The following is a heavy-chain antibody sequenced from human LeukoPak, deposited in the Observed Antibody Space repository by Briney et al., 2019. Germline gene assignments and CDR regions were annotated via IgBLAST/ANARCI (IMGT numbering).Heavy chain of an antibody. Sequence: SETLSLTCTVSGGSIGSGDYYWSWIRQPPGKGLEWIGYIYDSGSTYYNPSLKSRLTISVDTSKSQFSLNLSSVTAADTAVYYCARDSRGNSDHHYYGTDVWGQGTTVTVSS. V-gene: IGHV4-30-4*01. CDR1: GGSIGSGDYY. D-gene: IGHD4-23*01. J-gene: IGHJ6*02. CDR2: IYDSGST. CDR3: ARDSRGNSDHHYYGTDV.